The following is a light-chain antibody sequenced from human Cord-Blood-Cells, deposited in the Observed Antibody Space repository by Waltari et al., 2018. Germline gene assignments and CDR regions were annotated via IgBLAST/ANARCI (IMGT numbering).Light chain of an antibody. CDR1: SSGVGGYKY. CDR3: SSYTSSSTVV. J-gene: IGLJ2*01. V-gene: IGLV2-14*01. Sequence: SALTQPASVSGSPGQSITLLCTGTSSGVGGYKYVPWYQQPPGKAPKLMIYDVSNRPSGVSNRFSGSKSGNTASLTISGLQAEDEADYYCSSYTSSSTVVFGGGTKLTVL. CDR2: DVS.